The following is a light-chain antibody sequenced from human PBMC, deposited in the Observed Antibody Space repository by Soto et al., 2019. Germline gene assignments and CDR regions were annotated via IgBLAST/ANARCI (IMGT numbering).Light chain of an antibody. CDR2: EGI. CDR3: CSYVGATTYG. J-gene: IGLJ1*01. V-gene: IGLV2-23*01. Sequence: QSALTQHASVSGSPGPSITISCTGTSSTVGGFNVVSWYQQHTGKAPKVIIYEGIKRPSGVSNPFSGSNSGSTASLTISGLQAEAEADYYCCSYVGATTYGFGTGTKVTVL. CDR1: SSTVGGFNV.